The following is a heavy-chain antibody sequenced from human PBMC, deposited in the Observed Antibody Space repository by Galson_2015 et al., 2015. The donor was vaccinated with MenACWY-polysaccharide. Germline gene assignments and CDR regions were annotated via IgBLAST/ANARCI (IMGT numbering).Heavy chain of an antibody. CDR1: GFNFSMYV. Sequence: SLRLSCAASGFNFSMYVMTWVRQAPGKGLEWVSAISSGSDTAYYTESVKGRFTISRDNSKDTVHLQMDSLRAEDTAVYYCVKGGWADNWGQGTL. CDR3: VKGGWADN. D-gene: IGHD1-26*01. V-gene: IGHV3-23*01. CDR2: ISSGSDTA. J-gene: IGHJ4*02.